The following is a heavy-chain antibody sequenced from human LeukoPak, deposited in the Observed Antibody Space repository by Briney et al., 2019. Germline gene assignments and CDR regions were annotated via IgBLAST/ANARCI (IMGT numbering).Heavy chain of an antibody. V-gene: IGHV3-23*01. J-gene: IGHJ3*02. D-gene: IGHD5-12*01. CDR2: ISGNGDNT. CDR3: AKDSGYDYVSAFDI. Sequence: GGSLRLSCRASGHTFSRYHMTWVRQSTGEGRVWVSTISGNGDNTHYADSVKGRFTISRDNSKNTLFLQMDTLRAEDTAVYYCAKDSGYDYVSAFDIWGQGTMVSVSS. CDR1: GHTFSRYH.